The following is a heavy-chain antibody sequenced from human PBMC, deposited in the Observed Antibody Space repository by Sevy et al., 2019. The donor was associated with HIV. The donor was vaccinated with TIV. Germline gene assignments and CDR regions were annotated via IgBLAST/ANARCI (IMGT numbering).Heavy chain of an antibody. D-gene: IGHD3-22*01. J-gene: IGHJ4*02. CDR1: GDNSNTDW. CDR3: ARQFVPSSITIDSSVAY. Sequence: GESLKISCQDSGDNSNTDWIAWVRQLPGKGLEYMGLVDPDDSDTRYSPSFQGQVTISADKSISTAYLQWSSLKASDTAMYYCARQFVPSSITIDSSVAYWGQGTLVTISS. V-gene: IGHV5-51*01. CDR2: VDPDDSDT.